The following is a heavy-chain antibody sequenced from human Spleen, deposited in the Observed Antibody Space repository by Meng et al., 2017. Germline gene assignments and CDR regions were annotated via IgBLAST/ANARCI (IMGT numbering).Heavy chain of an antibody. CDR1: GFTFNNYE. CDR3: ARGGYSSGLDY. CDR2: ISSSGSTT. V-gene: IGHV3-48*03. D-gene: IGHD6-19*01. J-gene: IGHJ4*02. Sequence: GESLKISCGASGFTFNNYEMNWVRQAPGKGLEWVSYISSSGSTTYYADSVKGRFTISRDNAKNSLDLQMNSLRAEDTAVYYCARGGYSSGLDYWGQGTLVTVSS.